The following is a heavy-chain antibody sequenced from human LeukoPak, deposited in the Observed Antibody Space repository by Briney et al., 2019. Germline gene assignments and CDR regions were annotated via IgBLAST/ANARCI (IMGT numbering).Heavy chain of an antibody. CDR3: ARDGHSSGLGWFDP. D-gene: IGHD6-19*01. Sequence: ASVKVSCKASGYTLTSYGFSWVRQAPGQGLEWMGWISGYNGNTNYAQKLQGRVTMTTDTSTSTAYMELRSLTSDDTAVYYCARDGHSSGLGWFDPWGQGTLVTVSS. J-gene: IGHJ5*02. CDR1: GYTLTSYG. V-gene: IGHV1-18*01. CDR2: ISGYNGNT.